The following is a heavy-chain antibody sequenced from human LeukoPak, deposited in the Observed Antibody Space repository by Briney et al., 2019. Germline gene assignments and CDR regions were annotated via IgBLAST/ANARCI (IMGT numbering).Heavy chain of an antibody. V-gene: IGHV1-2*02. J-gene: IGHJ3*02. Sequence: ASVTVSCKATGYTFTGYYMHWVRQAPGQGLEWMGWINPNSGGTNYAQKLQGRVTMTTDTSTSTAYMELRSLRSDDTAVYYCARVSGITMIVVVITDAFDIWGQGTMVTVSS. CDR2: INPNSGGT. CDR3: ARVSGITMIVVVITDAFDI. D-gene: IGHD3-22*01. CDR1: GYTFTGYY.